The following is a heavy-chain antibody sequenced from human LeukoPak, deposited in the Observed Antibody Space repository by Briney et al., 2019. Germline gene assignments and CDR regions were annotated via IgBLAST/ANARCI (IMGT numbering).Heavy chain of an antibody. V-gene: IGHV6-1*01. J-gene: IGHJ4*02. CDR3: ARAPHGSGCDY. CDR2: TYYRSKWYN. Sequence: SQTLSLTCAIAWDSVSSESATWICIRQSPSRGLEWLGRTYYRSKWYNDYAVSVQGRISVNPDTSKNQFSLQLNSVTPEDTALYYCARAPHGSGCDYWGQGTLVTVSS. CDR1: WDSVSSESAT. D-gene: IGHD6-19*01.